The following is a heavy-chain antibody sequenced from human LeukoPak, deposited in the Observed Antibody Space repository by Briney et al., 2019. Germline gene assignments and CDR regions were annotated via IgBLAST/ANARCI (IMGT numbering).Heavy chain of an antibody. CDR3: AREFDFWSGYYPGAGYYYYMDV. D-gene: IGHD3-3*01. J-gene: IGHJ6*03. CDR1: GFTFSRHG. V-gene: IGHV3-33*08. CDR2: IWYDGSNK. Sequence: SGGSLRLSCAASGFTFSRHGMHWVRQAPGKGLEWVAVIWYDGSNKYYADSVKGRFTISRDNSKNTLYLQMNSLRAEDTAVYYCAREFDFWSGYYPGAGYYYYMDVWGKGTTVTVSS.